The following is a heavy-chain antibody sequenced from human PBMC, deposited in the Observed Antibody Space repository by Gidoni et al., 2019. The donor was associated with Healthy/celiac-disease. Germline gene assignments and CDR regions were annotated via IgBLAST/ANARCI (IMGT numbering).Heavy chain of an antibody. V-gene: IGHV4-39*01. Sequence: QLQLQESGPGLVKPSETLSLTCTVSGGSISSSSYYWGGIRQPPGKGLEWIGSIYYSGSTYYNPSLKSRVTISVDTSKNQFSLKLSSVTAADTAVYYCARNRGTTVNSRDGYNFAFDIWGQGTMVTVSS. CDR2: IYYSGST. CDR3: ARNRGTTVNSRDGYNFAFDI. CDR1: GGSISSSSYY. D-gene: IGHD4-4*01. J-gene: IGHJ3*02.